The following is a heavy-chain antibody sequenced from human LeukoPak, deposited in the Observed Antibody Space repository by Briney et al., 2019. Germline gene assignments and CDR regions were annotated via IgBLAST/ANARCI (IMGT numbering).Heavy chain of an antibody. V-gene: IGHV3-23*01. Sequence: PGGSLRLSCARSGFAFSSYPMSWVRQAPGKGLQWVSAMSGGGGTTYYADSVKGRFTITRDNSKSTLYLQMDSLRAEDTAIYYCAARPLMPPRFDDWGQGTLVTVSS. D-gene: IGHD2-2*01. J-gene: IGHJ4*02. CDR2: MSGGGGTT. CDR3: AARPLMPPRFDD. CDR1: GFAFSSYP.